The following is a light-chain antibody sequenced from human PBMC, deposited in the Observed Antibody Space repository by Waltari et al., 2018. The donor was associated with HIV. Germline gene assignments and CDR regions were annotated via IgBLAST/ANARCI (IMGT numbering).Light chain of an antibody. CDR1: SSDVGGYNY. J-gene: IGLJ3*02. CDR3: GSYAGTYRV. CDR2: DVS. V-gene: IGLV2-11*01. Sequence: QSALTQPRSVSGSPGQSVTIPCTGTSSDVGGYNYVSWYQQHPGNAPKLMSSDVSNRRSGVPYRFSGSKSGNSSSLTIAGPQAEDEAEYYCGSYAGTYRVFGGGTKLTVL.